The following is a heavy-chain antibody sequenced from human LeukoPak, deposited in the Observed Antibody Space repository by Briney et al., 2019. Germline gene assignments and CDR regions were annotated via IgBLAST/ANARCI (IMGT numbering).Heavy chain of an antibody. V-gene: IGHV4-34*01. Sequence: SETLSLTCAIYGGSFSGYYWSWIRQPPGKGLEWIGEINHSGSTNYNPSLKSRVTISVDTSKNQFSLKLCSVTAADTAVYYCARGHDYGDYWGQGTLVTVSS. CDR3: ARGHDYGDY. J-gene: IGHJ4*02. CDR2: INHSGST. CDR1: GGSFSGYY.